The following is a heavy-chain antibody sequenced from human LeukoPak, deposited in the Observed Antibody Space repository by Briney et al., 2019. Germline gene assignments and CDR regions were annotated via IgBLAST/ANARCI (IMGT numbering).Heavy chain of an antibody. V-gene: IGHV3-7*01. CDR3: ARGTNGVSYYMDV. CDR1: GFTFSSYV. J-gene: IGHJ6*03. D-gene: IGHD2-8*01. CDR2: IKQDGSEK. Sequence: GGSLRLSCAASGFTFSSYVMHWVRQAPGKGLEWVANIKQDGSEKYYVDSVKGRFTISRDNAKNSLYLQMNSLRAEDTAVYYCARGTNGVSYYMDVWGKGTTVTVSS.